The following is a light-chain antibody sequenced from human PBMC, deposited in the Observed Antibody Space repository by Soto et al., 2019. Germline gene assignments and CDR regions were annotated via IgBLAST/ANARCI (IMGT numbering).Light chain of an antibody. Sequence: EIVLTQSPGTLSLSPGERATLSCRASQSVSSSYLAWYQQKPGQAPRLLIYGASSRATGIPDRFSGSGSGSDFTHTISRLEPEDLAVYYCQQYGSSFTFGPGTKVDIK. CDR3: QQYGSSFT. J-gene: IGKJ3*01. CDR1: QSVSSSY. CDR2: GAS. V-gene: IGKV3-20*01.